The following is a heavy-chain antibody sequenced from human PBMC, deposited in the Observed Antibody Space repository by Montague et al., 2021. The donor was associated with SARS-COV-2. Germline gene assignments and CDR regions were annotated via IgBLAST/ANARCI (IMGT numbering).Heavy chain of an antibody. D-gene: IGHD6-19*01. Sequence: SETLSLTCTVSGGSISSYYWSWIRQPPGKGLEWIGYIYYSGSTNYNPSLKSRVTISVDTSKNQFSPKLSSVTAAGTAVYYCARAIGSMYSSGWYYYYYGMDVWGQGTTVTVSS. CDR3: ARAIGSMYSSGWYYYYYGMDV. CDR1: GGSISSYY. V-gene: IGHV4-59*01. CDR2: IYYSGST. J-gene: IGHJ6*02.